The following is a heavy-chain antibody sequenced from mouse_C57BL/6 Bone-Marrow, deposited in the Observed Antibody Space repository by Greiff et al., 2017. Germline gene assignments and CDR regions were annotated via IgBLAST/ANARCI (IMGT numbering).Heavy chain of an antibody. J-gene: IGHJ4*01. D-gene: IGHD2-4*01. Sequence: VQLQQPGAELVKPGASVKLSCKASGYTFTSYWMHWVKQRPGQGLEWIGMIHPNSGSTNYNEKFKSKATLTVDKSSSTAYMQLSSLTSEDSAVYYCSRSYDYYPRYYSMDYCGQGTSVTVSS. CDR1: GYTFTSYW. V-gene: IGHV1-64*01. CDR3: SRSYDYYPRYYSMDY. CDR2: IHPNSGST.